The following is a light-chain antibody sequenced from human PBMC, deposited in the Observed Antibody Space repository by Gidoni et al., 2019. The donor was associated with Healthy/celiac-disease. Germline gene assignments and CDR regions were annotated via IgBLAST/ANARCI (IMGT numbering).Light chain of an antibody. CDR1: SSNIGNND. CDR2: DNN. V-gene: IGLV1-51*01. J-gene: IGLJ1*01. CDR3: GTWDSSLSAGNV. Sequence: QSVLTQPPSVSAAPGQKVTISCSGSSSNIGNNDVSWYQQIPGTAPKLLIYDNNKRPSGIPDRFSGSKSGTSATLGITGLQTGDEADYYCGTWDSSLSAGNVFGTGTKVTVL.